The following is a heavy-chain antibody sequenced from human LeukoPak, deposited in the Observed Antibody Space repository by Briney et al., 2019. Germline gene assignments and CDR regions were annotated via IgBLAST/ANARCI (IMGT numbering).Heavy chain of an antibody. D-gene: IGHD1-26*01. Sequence: SETLSLTCTVSGGSITSDYWGWIRQPPGKGLEWIGSISYGGSTNYHPSLKSRVTISVDTSKDQLSLKLSSVTAADTAVYYCARDLGGIYFDYWGQGTLVTVSS. CDR1: GGSITSDY. J-gene: IGHJ4*02. CDR2: ISYGGST. V-gene: IGHV4-59*01. CDR3: ARDLGGIYFDY.